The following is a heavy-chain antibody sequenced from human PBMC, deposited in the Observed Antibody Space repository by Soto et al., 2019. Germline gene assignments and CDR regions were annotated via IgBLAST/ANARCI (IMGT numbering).Heavy chain of an antibody. Sequence: QLQLQESGPGLVKPSETLSLTCTVSGGSISSSSYYWGWIRQPPGKGLEWIGSIYYSGSTYYNPSLKGRVTISVDTSKNQFSLKLSSVTAADTAVYYCARHGCSSTSCHYYYYYYMDVWGKGTTVTVSS. D-gene: IGHD2-2*01. CDR3: ARHGCSSTSCHYYYYYYMDV. CDR1: GGSISSSSYY. CDR2: IYYSGST. J-gene: IGHJ6*03. V-gene: IGHV4-39*01.